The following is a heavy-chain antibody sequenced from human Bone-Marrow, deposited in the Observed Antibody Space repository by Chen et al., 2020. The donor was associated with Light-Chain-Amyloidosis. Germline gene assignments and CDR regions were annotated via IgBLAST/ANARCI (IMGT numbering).Heavy chain of an antibody. CDR2: INHSGST. D-gene: IGHD3-3*01. V-gene: IGHV4-34*01. CDR1: GGSFSGYY. Sequence: QVQLQQWGAGLLKPSETLSLTCAVYGGSFSGYYWSWIRQPPGKGLEWIGEINHSGSTNYNPSLKSRVTISVDTSKNQFSLKLSSVTAADTAVYYCARASGNFTYFDYWGQGTLVTVSS. CDR3: ARASGNFTYFDY. J-gene: IGHJ4*02.